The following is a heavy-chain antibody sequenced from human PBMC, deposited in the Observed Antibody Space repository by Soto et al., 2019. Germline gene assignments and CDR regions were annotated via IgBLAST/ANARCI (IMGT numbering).Heavy chain of an antibody. CDR3: ARSSHYNHDALDM. D-gene: IGHD1-1*01. Sequence: TCTVSGGSISSGGYYWSWIRQHPGKGLEWIGYIYYSGSTYYNPSLKSRVTVSVDTSKNQFSLRLISVAAADTAVYYCARSSHYNHDALDMWGQGTMVTVSS. CDR1: GGSISSGGYY. CDR2: IYYSGST. J-gene: IGHJ3*02. V-gene: IGHV4-31*03.